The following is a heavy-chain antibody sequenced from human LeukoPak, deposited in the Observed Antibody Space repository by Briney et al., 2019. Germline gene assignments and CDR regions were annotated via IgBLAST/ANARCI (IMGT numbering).Heavy chain of an antibody. CDR1: GYTFTSYD. V-gene: IGHV1-69*13. CDR2: IIPIFGTA. D-gene: IGHD6-19*01. CDR3: ARDRLGQWPTQTKYYYYYGMDV. Sequence: SVKVSCKASGYTFTSYDINWVRQATGQGLEWMGGIIPIFGTANYAQKFQGRVTITADESTSTAYMELSSLRSEDTAVYYCARDRLGQWPTQTKYYYYYGMDVWGQGTTVTVSS. J-gene: IGHJ6*02.